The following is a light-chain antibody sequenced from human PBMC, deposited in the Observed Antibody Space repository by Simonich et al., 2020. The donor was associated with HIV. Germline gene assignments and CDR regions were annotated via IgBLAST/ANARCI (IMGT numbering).Light chain of an antibody. CDR1: SSDVGSYNL. V-gene: IGLV2-23*01. J-gene: IGLJ2*01. CDR3: CSYAGSDTVL. CDR2: EGS. Sequence: QSALTQPASVVGALGQSITISCTGTSSDVGSYNLVSWYQQDPGKAPKLMIYEGSKRPSGVSNRFSGSKSGNTASLTISGLQAEDEADYYCCSYAGSDTVLFGGGTRLTVL.